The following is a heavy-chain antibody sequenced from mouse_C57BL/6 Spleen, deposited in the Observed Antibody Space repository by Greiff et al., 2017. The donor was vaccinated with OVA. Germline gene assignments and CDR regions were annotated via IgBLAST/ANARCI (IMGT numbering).Heavy chain of an antibody. CDR3: ARGDGRYFDY. V-gene: IGHV1-26*01. CDR1: GYTFTDYY. CDR2: INPNNGGT. Sequence: VQLQQSGPELVKPGASVKISCKASGYTFTDYYMNWVKQSHGKSLEWIGDINPNNGGTSYNQKFKGKGTLTVDKSSSTAYMELRSLTSEDSAVYYCARGDGRYFDYWGQGTTLTVSS. J-gene: IGHJ2*01. D-gene: IGHD3-3*01.